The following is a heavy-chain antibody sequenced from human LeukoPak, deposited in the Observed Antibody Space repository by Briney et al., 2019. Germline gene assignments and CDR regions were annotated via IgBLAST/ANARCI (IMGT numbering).Heavy chain of an antibody. CDR3: ASQANFCDSSGYFRP. CDR1: GDSINSGGYY. D-gene: IGHD3-22*01. Sequence: SETLSLTCTVSGDSINSGGYYWTWIRQHPGKGLEGIGYIYYSGSTYYNPSLRSRVTLSLDTSKNQFSLNLNSVTAADTAVYYCASQANFCDSSGYFRPWGQGTLVTVSS. J-gene: IGHJ1*01. CDR2: IYYSGST. V-gene: IGHV4-31*03.